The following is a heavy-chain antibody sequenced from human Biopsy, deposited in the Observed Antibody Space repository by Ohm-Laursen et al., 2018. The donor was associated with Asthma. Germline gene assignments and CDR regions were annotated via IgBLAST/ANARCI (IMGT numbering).Heavy chain of an antibody. J-gene: IGHJ4*02. CDR3: ARGDSSNWSHYYFDY. CDR2: IYSGGTS. V-gene: IGHV3-53*01. D-gene: IGHD3-22*01. Sequence: SLRLSCAASGFAVSRDHMFWVRQAPGKGLEWVSVIYSGGTSHTADSVRGRFTISRDYSKNTLYLQMRSLRAEDTAVYYRARGDSSNWSHYYFDYWGQGTLVTVSS. CDR1: GFAVSRDH.